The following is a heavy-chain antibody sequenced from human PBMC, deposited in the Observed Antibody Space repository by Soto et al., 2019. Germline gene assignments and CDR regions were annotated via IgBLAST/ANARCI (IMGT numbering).Heavy chain of an antibody. Sequence: QVHLVQSGAEVKKPGASVKLSCKASGYSFVNYCINWVRQAPGQGLEWMGIIYPRGGNISYAQKFQGRVSMTSDTAASTVYMELTSLRSDDTAVYFCARDWIAVAGSISFSQAFPLLDGMDLWGQGTKVTVSS. J-gene: IGHJ6*02. CDR1: GYSFVNYC. CDR2: IYPRGGNI. CDR3: ARDWIAVAGSISFSQAFPLLDGMDL. V-gene: IGHV1-46*01. D-gene: IGHD6-19*01.